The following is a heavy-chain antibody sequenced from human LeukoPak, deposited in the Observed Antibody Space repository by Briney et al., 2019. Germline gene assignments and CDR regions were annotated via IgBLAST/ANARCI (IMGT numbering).Heavy chain of an antibody. Sequence: PGGSLRLSCAASGFTFSNYAMSWVRQAPGKGLEWVSAISGSGVATYFGDSVKGRFTISRDNSKSTLYLQMNSLRAEDTAVYYCAKEPGYTSSWYVDYWGQGTLVTVSS. D-gene: IGHD6-13*01. V-gene: IGHV3-23*01. CDR3: AKEPGYTSSWYVDY. CDR1: GFTFSNYA. CDR2: ISGSGVAT. J-gene: IGHJ4*02.